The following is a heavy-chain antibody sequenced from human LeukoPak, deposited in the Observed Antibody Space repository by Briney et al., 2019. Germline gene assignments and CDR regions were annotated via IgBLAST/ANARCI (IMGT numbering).Heavy chain of an antibody. CDR1: GFTFSSYW. V-gene: IGHV3-7*01. Sequence: GGSLRLSCAASGFTFSSYWMSWVRQAPGKGLEWVANIKQDGSEKYYVDSVKGRFTISRDNAKNSLYLQMNSLRAEDTAVYYCARGMYCSGGSCYGEYFQHWGQGTLVTVSS. CDR3: ARGMYCSGGSCYGEYFQH. J-gene: IGHJ1*01. D-gene: IGHD2-15*01. CDR2: IKQDGSEK.